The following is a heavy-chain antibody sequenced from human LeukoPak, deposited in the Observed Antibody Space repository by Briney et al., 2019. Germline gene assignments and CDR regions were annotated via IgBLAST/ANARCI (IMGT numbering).Heavy chain of an antibody. CDR1: GGSISSYY. CDR3: ARNSPRGYAHAFDI. Sequence: KPSETLSPTCTVSGGSISSYYWSWIRQPPGKGLEWIGYIYYSGSTNYNPSLKSRVTISVDTSKNQFSLKLSSVTAADTAVYYCARNSPRGYAHAFDIWGQGTMVTVSS. CDR2: IYYSGST. D-gene: IGHD5-12*01. V-gene: IGHV4-59*01. J-gene: IGHJ3*02.